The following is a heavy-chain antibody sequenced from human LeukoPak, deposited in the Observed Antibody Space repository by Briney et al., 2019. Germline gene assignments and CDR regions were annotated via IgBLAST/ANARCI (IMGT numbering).Heavy chain of an antibody. J-gene: IGHJ3*02. CDR1: GYTFTGYY. CDR2: VNPNSGGT. Sequence: ASVKVSCKASGYTFTGYYMHWVRQAPGQGLEWMGWVNPNSGGTNYAQKFQGRVTMTRDTSISTAYMELSRLRSDDTAVYYCARESIVGATLHAFEIWGQGTMVTVSS. CDR3: ARESIVGATLHAFEI. D-gene: IGHD1-26*01. V-gene: IGHV1-2*02.